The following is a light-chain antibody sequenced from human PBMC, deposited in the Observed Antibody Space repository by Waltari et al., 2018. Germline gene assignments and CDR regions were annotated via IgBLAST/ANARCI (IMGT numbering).Light chain of an antibody. CDR1: SSDVGGYNY. J-gene: IGLJ3*02. V-gene: IGLV2-14*01. CDR2: EVS. CDR3: SSYTSSSTWV. Sequence: QSALTQPASVSGSPGQSITISCPGTSSDVGGYNYVSWYQQHPGKAPKLMIYEVSNRPSGVSNRFSGSKSDNTASLTISGLQAEDEADYYCSSYTSSSTWVFGGGTKLTVL.